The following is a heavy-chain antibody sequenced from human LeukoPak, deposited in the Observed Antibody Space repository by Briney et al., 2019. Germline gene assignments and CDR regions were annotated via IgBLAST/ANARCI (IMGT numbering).Heavy chain of an antibody. Sequence: SETLSLTCTVSGGSISSSSYYWGWIRQPPGTGLEWIGSIYYSGSTYYNSSLKSRVTISVDTSKNHFSLKLSSVTAADTAVYYCARGGTSSGTIDYWGQGTLVTVSS. CDR2: IYYSGST. D-gene: IGHD2-2*01. V-gene: IGHV4-39*07. CDR1: GGSISSSSYY. CDR3: ARGGTSSGTIDY. J-gene: IGHJ4*02.